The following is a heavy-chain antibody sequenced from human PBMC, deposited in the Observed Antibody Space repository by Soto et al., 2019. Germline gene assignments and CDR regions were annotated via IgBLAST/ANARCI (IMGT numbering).Heavy chain of an antibody. CDR1: GFTFNIHA. Sequence: EVQLLESGGNLEQPGGSLRLSCAASGFTFNIHAMSWVRQAPGKGLEWVSSISSSGGTAYYADSVKGRFTISRDNPKNTVYLQMNRLGAEDTAAYFCAKDRLPGTQRGLGKFDHWGQGTLVTVST. V-gene: IGHV3-23*01. J-gene: IGHJ4*02. D-gene: IGHD1-1*01. CDR2: ISSSGGTA. CDR3: AKDRLPGTQRGLGKFDH.